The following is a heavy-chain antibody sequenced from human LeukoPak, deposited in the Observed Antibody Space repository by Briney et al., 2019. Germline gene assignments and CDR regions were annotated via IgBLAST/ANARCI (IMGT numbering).Heavy chain of an antibody. V-gene: IGHV4-31*03. Sequence: SETLSLTCTVSGGSISSGGYYWSWIRQHPGKGLEWIGYIYYSGSTYYNPSLKSRVTISVDTSKNQFSLQLNSVTPEDTAVYYCARMYYYDSSGYYPYFDYWGQGTLVTVSS. CDR3: ARMYYYDSSGYYPYFDY. CDR1: GGSISSGGYY. CDR2: IYYSGST. J-gene: IGHJ4*02. D-gene: IGHD3-22*01.